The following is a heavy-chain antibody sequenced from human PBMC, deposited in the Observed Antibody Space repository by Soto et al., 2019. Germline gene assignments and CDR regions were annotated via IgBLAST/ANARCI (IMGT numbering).Heavy chain of an antibody. CDR3: ARVPGRIAAADYSDYGMDV. Sequence: QVQLVQSGAEVKKPGSSVKVSCMASGGTFSSYAISWVRQAPGQGLEWMGGIIPICGTANYAQKFQGRVTITADESTSTAYMELSSLRSEDTAVYYCARVPGRIAAADYSDYGMDVWVQGTTVTVSS. CDR1: GGTFSSYA. V-gene: IGHV1-69*01. J-gene: IGHJ6*02. D-gene: IGHD6-13*01. CDR2: IIPICGTA.